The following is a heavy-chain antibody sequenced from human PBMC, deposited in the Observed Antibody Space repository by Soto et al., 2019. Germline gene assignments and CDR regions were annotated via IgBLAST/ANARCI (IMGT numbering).Heavy chain of an antibody. V-gene: IGHV3-33*01. CDR3: ARDGGYGSGSREDY. CDR2: IWYDGSEK. D-gene: IGHD3-10*01. Sequence: QVQLVESGGGVVQPGRSLRLSCAASGFSFSSYGMHWVRQAPDKGLEWVAIIWYDGSEKYYADFVKGRFTISRDNSKNTLFLQMDNLRVEDTAVYYCARDGGYGSGSREDYWGQGTLVTVSS. J-gene: IGHJ4*02. CDR1: GFSFSSYG.